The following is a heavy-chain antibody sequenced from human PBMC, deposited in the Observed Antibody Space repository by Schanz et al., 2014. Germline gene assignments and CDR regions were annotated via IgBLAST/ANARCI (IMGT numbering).Heavy chain of an antibody. D-gene: IGHD1-1*01. CDR2: IGTSGGT. V-gene: IGHV3-23*01. J-gene: IGHJ4*02. CDR1: GLIFSNYV. CDR3: AKKVTAYKPFDS. Sequence: EVQLLESGGGLVQPGGSLKLSCAASGLIFSNYVMSWVRQAPGKGLEWVSTIGTSGGTNYAESVKGRFTISRDNSKNTLYLQMDSLRAEDTAVYFCAKKVTAYKPFDSWGQGTLVTVSS.